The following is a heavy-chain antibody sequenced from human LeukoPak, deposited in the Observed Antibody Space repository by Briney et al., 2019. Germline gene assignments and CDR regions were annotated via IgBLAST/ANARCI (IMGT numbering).Heavy chain of an antibody. Sequence: RPGGSLRLSCAASGFSFMNAWMNWVRQAPGKGLEWVSSISYTSRAKYYADSVKGRFTISRDNVKNSLYLQMDSLRAEDTAVYYCARAYCSSTSCFGWGQGTLVTVSS. CDR1: GFSFMNAW. CDR2: ISYTSRAK. D-gene: IGHD2-2*01. V-gene: IGHV3-48*01. J-gene: IGHJ4*02. CDR3: ARAYCSSTSCFG.